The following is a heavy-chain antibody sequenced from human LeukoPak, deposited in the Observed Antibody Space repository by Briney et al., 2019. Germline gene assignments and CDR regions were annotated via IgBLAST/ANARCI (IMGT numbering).Heavy chain of an antibody. Sequence: ASVKVSCKPSGYTFTGYYIHWVRQAPGQGLEWMGWIDPDSGGTNYAQGFQGRVTMTRDTAISTAYMEVTRLRSDDTAVYYCARPPGRDGYNRYDYWGQGTLVTVSS. V-gene: IGHV1-2*02. CDR2: IDPDSGGT. CDR1: GYTFTGYY. CDR3: ARPPGRDGYNRYDY. J-gene: IGHJ4*02. D-gene: IGHD5-24*01.